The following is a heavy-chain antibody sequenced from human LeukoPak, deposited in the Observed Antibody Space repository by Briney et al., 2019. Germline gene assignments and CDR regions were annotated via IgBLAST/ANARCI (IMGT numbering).Heavy chain of an antibody. V-gene: IGHV3-30*02. CDR3: AKENSQWGFGAN. Sequence: GGSLRLSCAASGFVFSSYAMHWVRQAPGKGLEWVAFIRYDGSNKYYADSVKGRFTISRDNSQNTLFLQMNSLRPEDTAVYYCAKENSQWGFGANWGQGTLVTVSS. CDR1: GFVFSSYA. J-gene: IGHJ4*02. D-gene: IGHD3-10*01. CDR2: IRYDGSNK.